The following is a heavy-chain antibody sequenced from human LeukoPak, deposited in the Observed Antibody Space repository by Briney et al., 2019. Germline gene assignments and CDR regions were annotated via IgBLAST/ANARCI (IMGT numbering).Heavy chain of an antibody. D-gene: IGHD3-16*01. J-gene: IGHJ6*03. V-gene: IGHV3-23*01. CDR2: IIDSGEST. CDR3: AKLGGQELHNYYVAV. CDR1: GFTFSSYS. Sequence: PGGSLRLSCAASGFTFSSYSMNWVRQAPGKGLEWVSGIIDSGESTYYANFAKGRFTISRDNSNNTLYLQMNSLRAEDTAVYYCAKLGGQELHNYYVAVRGKGTTVAVSS.